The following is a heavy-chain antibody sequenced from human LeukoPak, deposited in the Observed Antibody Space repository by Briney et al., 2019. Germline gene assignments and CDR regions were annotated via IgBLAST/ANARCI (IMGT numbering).Heavy chain of an antibody. J-gene: IGHJ3*02. V-gene: IGHV3-30*02. CDR1: GFTFSSYG. CDR3: ARTYDFGRGPPGDAFDN. D-gene: IGHD3-3*01. Sequence: GGSLRLSCAASGFTFSSYGMHWVRQAPGKGLEWVAFIRYDGSNKYYADSVKGRFTISRDNAQESVFLQMNSLRADDTAVYYCARTYDFGRGPPGDAFDNWGPGTLVTVSS. CDR2: IRYDGSNK.